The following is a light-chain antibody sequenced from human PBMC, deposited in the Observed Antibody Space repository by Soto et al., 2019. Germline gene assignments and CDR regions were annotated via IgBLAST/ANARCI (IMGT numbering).Light chain of an antibody. CDR3: SSYTSTMTNV. CDR2: DVV. CDR1: SSDVGGFNS. J-gene: IGLJ1*01. V-gene: IGLV2-14*03. Sequence: SAPTQPAPLSWAPGQSITISCTGTSSDVGGFNSVSWYQLRPGTAPKLILYDVVDRPPGVSYRFSGSKSGNTASLTISGLQAADEADYFCSSYTSTMTNVFGSGTKVT.